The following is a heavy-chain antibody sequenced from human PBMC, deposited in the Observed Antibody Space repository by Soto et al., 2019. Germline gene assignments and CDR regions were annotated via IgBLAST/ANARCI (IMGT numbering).Heavy chain of an antibody. CDR3: ARDAYYYGSGSYREYGMDV. J-gene: IGHJ6*02. CDR1: GGSISSYY. D-gene: IGHD3-10*01. V-gene: IGHV4-59*01. CDR2: IYYSGST. Sequence: QVQLQESGPGLVKPSETLPLTCTVSGGSISSYYWSWIRQPPGKGLEWIGYIYYSGSTNYNPSLKSRVTISVDTSKNQFSLKLSSVTAADTAVYYCARDAYYYGSGSYREYGMDVWGQGTTVTVSS.